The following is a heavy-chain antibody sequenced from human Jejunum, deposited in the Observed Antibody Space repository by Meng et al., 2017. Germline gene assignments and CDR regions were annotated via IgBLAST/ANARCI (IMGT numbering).Heavy chain of an antibody. CDR2: ISTDGRIT. Sequence: GESLKISCAASGFTFSSYWMNWVRQTPGKGLMWVSRISTDGRITTYADSVQGRFTVSRDNAKNTLYLQMNSLRAEDTAVYYCAELSSSSFAIWGQGTMVTVSS. CDR3: AELSSSSFAI. D-gene: IGHD6-19*01. J-gene: IGHJ3*02. V-gene: IGHV3-74*03. CDR1: GFTFSSYW.